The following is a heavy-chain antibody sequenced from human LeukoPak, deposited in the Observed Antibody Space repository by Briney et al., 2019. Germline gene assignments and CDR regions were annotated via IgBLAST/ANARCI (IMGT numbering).Heavy chain of an antibody. V-gene: IGHV3-13*04. CDR2: VGIAGDI. J-gene: IGHJ4*02. CDR1: GFTVSSHD. CDR3: ARVLRGGGGFDY. Sequence: QPGGSLRLSCAASGFTVSSHDIHWVRQLTGKGLEWVSGVGIAGDIYYAGSVKGRFTMSRENAKNSLFLQMNSLRAGDTAVYYCARVLRGGGGFDYWGQGTLVTVSS. D-gene: IGHD3-10*01.